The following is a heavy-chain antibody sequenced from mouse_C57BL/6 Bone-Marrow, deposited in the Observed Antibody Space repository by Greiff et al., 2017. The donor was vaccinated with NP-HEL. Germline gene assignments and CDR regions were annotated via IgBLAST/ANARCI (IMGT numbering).Heavy chain of an antibody. J-gene: IGHJ4*01. CDR3: TGDYDERYAMDY. Sequence: QVHVKQSGAELVRPGASVTLSCKASGYTFTDYEMHWVKQTPVHGLEWIGAIDPETGGTAYNQKFKGKAILTADKSSSTAYMELRSLTSEDSAVYYCTGDYDERYAMDYWGQGTSVTVSS. CDR2: IDPETGGT. CDR1: GYTFTDYE. V-gene: IGHV1-15*01. D-gene: IGHD2-4*01.